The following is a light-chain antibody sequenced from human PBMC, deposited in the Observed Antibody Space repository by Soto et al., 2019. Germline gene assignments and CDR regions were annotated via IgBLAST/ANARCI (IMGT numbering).Light chain of an antibody. V-gene: IGKV3-20*01. J-gene: IGKJ2*01. CDR1: QSIRSGY. CDR3: QQYDKSPHT. Sequence: EIVLTQSPGTLSLSPGERATLSCRANQSIRSGYLAWYQQKPGQAPRLLIYGASSRATGIPERFSGSGSGTDFTLTISRLEPDDFAVYHCQQYDKSPHTFGQGTKVDIK. CDR2: GAS.